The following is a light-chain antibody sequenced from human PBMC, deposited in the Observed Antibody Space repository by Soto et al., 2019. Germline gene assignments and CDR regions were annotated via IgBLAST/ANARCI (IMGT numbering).Light chain of an antibody. V-gene: IGKV2-28*01. Sequence: DIVMTQSPLSLPVTPGEPASISCRSSQSLLYSNGYNYVDWYLQKPGQPPQLLIFLGSSRASGVPYRFNGSGSGTDFTLRITTVEAEDVGVYYCMQVLQTPLTFGGGTKLEIK. CDR1: QSLLYSNGYNY. J-gene: IGKJ4*01. CDR3: MQVLQTPLT. CDR2: LGS.